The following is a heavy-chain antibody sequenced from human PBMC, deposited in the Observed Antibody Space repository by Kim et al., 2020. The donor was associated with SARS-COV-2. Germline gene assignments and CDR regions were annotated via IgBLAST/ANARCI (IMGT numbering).Heavy chain of an antibody. CDR3: ARVFPDFWSGYLDY. CDR2: ISYDGSNK. Sequence: GGSLRLSCAASGFTFSSYAMHWVRQAPGKGLEWVAVISYDGSNKYYADSVKGRFTISRDNSKNTLYLQMNSLRAEDTAVYYCARVFPDFWSGYLDYWGQ. V-gene: IGHV3-30-3*01. J-gene: IGHJ4*02. D-gene: IGHD3-3*01. CDR1: GFTFSSYA.